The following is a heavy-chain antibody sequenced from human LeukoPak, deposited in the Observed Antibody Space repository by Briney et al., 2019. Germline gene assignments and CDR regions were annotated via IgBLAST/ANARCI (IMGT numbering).Heavy chain of an antibody. V-gene: IGHV3-23*01. CDR2: TSSSDAGK. CDR3: AKAPVTSCRGAFCYPFDS. J-gene: IGHJ4*02. CDR1: GFTFSIYA. Sequence: PGGSLRLSCAASGFTFSIYAMSWVRQAPGKGLEWVSATSSSDAGKYYADSVRGRFTISRDNSRNTMYLQMNSLRVEDAAVYYCAKAPVTSCRGAFCYPFDSWGQGTLVTVSS. D-gene: IGHD2-15*01.